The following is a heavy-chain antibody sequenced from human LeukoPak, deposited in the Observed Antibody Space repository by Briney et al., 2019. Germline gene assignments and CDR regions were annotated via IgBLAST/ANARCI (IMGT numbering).Heavy chain of an antibody. D-gene: IGHD3-10*01. V-gene: IGHV3-74*01. J-gene: IGHJ6*04. CDR3: ARDRRHYYGSGSYPNYYYYYGMDV. Sequence: GGSLRLSCAASGFTFSSYWMHWVRQAPGKGLVWVSRINSDGSSTSYADSVKGRFTISRDNAKNSLYLQMNSLRAEDTAVYYCARDRRHYYGSGSYPNYYYYYGMDVWGKGTTVTASS. CDR1: GFTFSSYW. CDR2: INSDGSST.